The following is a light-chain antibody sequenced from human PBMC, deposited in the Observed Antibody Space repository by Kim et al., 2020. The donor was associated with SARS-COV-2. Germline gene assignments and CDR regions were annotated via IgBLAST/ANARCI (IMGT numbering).Light chain of an antibody. CDR3: HKYGSVTRT. J-gene: IGKJ1*01. Sequence: DFQMTQSPSSMSASEGDRVTITCRASQDINNYLAWYQHRPGEVPKRLIYAASPLQSGVPSRFSGSGSGTDFTLAISSLQPEDIGTYYSHKYGSVTRTFFQGTK. V-gene: IGKV1-27*01. CDR2: AAS. CDR1: QDINNY.